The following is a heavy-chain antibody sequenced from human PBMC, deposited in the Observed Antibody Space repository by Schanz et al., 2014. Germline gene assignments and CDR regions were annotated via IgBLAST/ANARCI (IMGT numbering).Heavy chain of an antibody. CDR3: VRDSFFAFDY. J-gene: IGHJ4*02. CDR1: GFTFSAYA. Sequence: EVHLLESGGGLVQPGGSLRLSCAASGFTFSAYAMTWVRQIPGKGLEWVSAISASGGTTYYADSVKGRFTISRDNSKNTLHLQMNSLRAEDTAVYYCVRDSFFAFDYWGQGTLVTVSS. V-gene: IGHV3-23*01. D-gene: IGHD3-3*01. CDR2: ISASGGTT.